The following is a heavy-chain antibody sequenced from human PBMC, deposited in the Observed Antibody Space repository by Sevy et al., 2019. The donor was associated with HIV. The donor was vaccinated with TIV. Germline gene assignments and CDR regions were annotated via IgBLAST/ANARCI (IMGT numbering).Heavy chain of an antibody. Sequence: GGSLRLSCAASGFSFSYSAMTWVRQAPGKGLEWVSGISGSGGTTYYADSVKGRFTTSRDNSKNTLYLQMNSLRGEDTAVYYCAKVAGSGTYYSGDFDYWGQGTLVTVSS. D-gene: IGHD3-10*01. CDR2: ISGSGGTT. J-gene: IGHJ4*02. CDR3: AKVAGSGTYYSGDFDY. CDR1: GFSFSYSA. V-gene: IGHV3-23*01.